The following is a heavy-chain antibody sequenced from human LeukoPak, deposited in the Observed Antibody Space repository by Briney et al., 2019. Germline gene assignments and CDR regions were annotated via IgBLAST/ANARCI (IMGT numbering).Heavy chain of an antibody. CDR2: IYPGDSDT. Sequence: GESLKISCKGSGYSSTSYWIGWVRQMPGKGLEWMGSIYPGDSDTRYSPSFQGQVTISADKSISTAYLQWSSLKASDTAMYYCARHRGLVGVAGWGEGTDFQHWGQGTLVTVSS. J-gene: IGHJ1*01. D-gene: IGHD6-19*01. CDR3: ARHRGLVGVAGWGEGTDFQH. CDR1: GYSSTSYW. V-gene: IGHV5-51*01.